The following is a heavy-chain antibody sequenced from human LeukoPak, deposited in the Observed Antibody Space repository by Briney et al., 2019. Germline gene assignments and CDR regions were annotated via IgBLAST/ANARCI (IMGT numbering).Heavy chain of an antibody. D-gene: IGHD3-22*01. Sequence: PSETLSLTCAVYGGSFSGYYWSWIRQPPGKGLEWIGEINHSGSTNYNPSLKSRVTISVDTSKNQFSLKLSSVTAADTAVYYCARRPSGYYYDSSGYYYRFDPWGQGTLVTVSS. J-gene: IGHJ5*02. V-gene: IGHV4-34*01. CDR2: INHSGST. CDR1: GGSFSGYY. CDR3: ARRPSGYYYDSSGYYYRFDP.